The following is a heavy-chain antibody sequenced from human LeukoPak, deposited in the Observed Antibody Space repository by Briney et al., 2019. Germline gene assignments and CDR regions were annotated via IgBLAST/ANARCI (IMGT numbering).Heavy chain of an antibody. CDR3: ARVACRGLGYCSGGSWPRASYYYYYYMDV. CDR2: IYTSGST. D-gene: IGHD2-15*01. J-gene: IGHJ6*03. V-gene: IGHV4-61*02. CDR1: GGSISSGSYY. Sequence: PSETLSLTCTVSGGSISSGSYYWSWIRQPAGKGLEWIGRIYTSGSTNYSPSLKSRVTISVDTSKNQFSLKLSSVTAADTAVYYCARVACRGLGYCSGGSWPRASYYYYYYMDVWGKGTTVTVSS.